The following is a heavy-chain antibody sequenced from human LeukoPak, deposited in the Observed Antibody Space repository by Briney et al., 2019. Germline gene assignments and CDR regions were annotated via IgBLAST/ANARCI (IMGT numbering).Heavy chain of an antibody. V-gene: IGHV3-33*01. CDR1: GFTLSDYG. J-gene: IGHJ4*02. CDR3: ARDRDRAELYFDY. CDR2: IWYDGYNK. D-gene: IGHD3-10*01. Sequence: QSGGSLRLSCTASGFTLSDYGMHWVRQAPGKGLEWVAIIWYDGYNKYYADSVRGRFTISRDNSKNTLYLQMNNLRAEDTAVYYCARDRDRAELYFDYWGQGTLVTVS.